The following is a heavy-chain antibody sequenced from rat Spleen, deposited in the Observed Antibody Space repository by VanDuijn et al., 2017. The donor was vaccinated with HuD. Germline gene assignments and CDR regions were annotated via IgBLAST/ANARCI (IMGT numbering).Heavy chain of an antibody. V-gene: IGHV5S10*01. D-gene: IGHD1-1*01. CDR1: GFSFSSFA. Sequence: EVQLVESDGGLVQPGRSLKLSCAASGFSFSSFAMAWVRQAPKKGLEWVATIIYDGSRTYYRDSVKGRFTISRDNARSTLYLQVDSLRSEDTATYYCATTPLYYSADPYYFDYWGQGVMVTVSS. CDR3: ATTPLYYSADPYYFDY. J-gene: IGHJ2*01. CDR2: IIYDGSRT.